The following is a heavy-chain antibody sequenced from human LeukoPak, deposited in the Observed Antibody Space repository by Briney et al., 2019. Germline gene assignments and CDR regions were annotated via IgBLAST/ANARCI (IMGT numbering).Heavy chain of an antibody. J-gene: IGHJ4*02. D-gene: IGHD3-3*02. CDR1: GGSISSGSYY. Sequence: SETLSLTCTVSGGSISSGSYYWSWIRQPAGKGLEWIGRIYTSGSTNYNPSLKSRVTISVDTSKNQFSLKLSSVTAADTAVYYCAGDLVLGNYYFDYWGQGTLVTVSS. CDR3: AGDLVLGNYYFDY. V-gene: IGHV4-61*02. CDR2: IYTSGST.